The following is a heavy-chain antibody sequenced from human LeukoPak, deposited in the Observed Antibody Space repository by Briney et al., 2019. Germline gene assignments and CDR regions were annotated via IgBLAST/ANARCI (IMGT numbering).Heavy chain of an antibody. CDR2: IKCDGSEK. Sequence: PGGSLRLFCAASGFTFSSSWMHWVCQAPEKGLEWVADIKCDGSEKYYVDSVKGRLTISRDNAKNSLYLQVNSLRAEDMTVYYCVRGQSSHFDYWGQGTLVTVSS. J-gene: IGHJ4*02. V-gene: IGHV3-52*01. CDR1: GFTFSSSW. D-gene: IGHD6-6*01. CDR3: VRGQSSHFDY.